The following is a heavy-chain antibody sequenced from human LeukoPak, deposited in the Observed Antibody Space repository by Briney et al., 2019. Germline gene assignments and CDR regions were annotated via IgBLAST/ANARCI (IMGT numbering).Heavy chain of an antibody. J-gene: IGHJ4*02. D-gene: IGHD3-3*01. CDR2: ISWDGGST. CDR1: GFTFDDYT. V-gene: IGHV3-43*01. CDR3: AKDTAPYDFWSGRDY. Sequence: GGSLRLSCAASGFTFDDYTMHWVRHAPGKGLEWVSLISWDGGSTYYADSVKGRFTISRDNSKNSLYLQMNSLRTEDTALYFCAKDTAPYDFWSGRDYWGQGTLVTVSS.